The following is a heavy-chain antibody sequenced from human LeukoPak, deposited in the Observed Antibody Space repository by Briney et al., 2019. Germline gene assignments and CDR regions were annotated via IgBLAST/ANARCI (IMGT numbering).Heavy chain of an antibody. Sequence: GGSLRLSCAASGFTFDDYAMHWVRQAPGKGLEWVSGISWNSGSRGYADSVKGRFTISRDNARNSLYLQMNSLRAEDTALYYCAKDWSPLVGATTLFDYWGQGTLVTVSS. V-gene: IGHV3-9*01. CDR1: GFTFDDYA. CDR3: AKDWSPLVGATTLFDY. CDR2: ISWNSGSR. D-gene: IGHD1-26*01. J-gene: IGHJ4*02.